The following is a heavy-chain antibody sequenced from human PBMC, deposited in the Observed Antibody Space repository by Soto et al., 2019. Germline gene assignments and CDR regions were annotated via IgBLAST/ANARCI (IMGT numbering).Heavy chain of an antibody. CDR3: ARRPGYSSSWYSSSSAFDI. D-gene: IGHD6-13*01. Sequence: SETLSLTCTVSGGSISSGGYYWSWIRQHPGKGLEWIGYIYYSGSTYYNPSLKSRVTISVDTSKNQFSLKLSSVTAADTAVYYCARRPGYSSSWYSSSSAFDIWGQGTMVTVSS. CDR2: IYYSGST. V-gene: IGHV4-31*03. CDR1: GGSISSGGYY. J-gene: IGHJ3*02.